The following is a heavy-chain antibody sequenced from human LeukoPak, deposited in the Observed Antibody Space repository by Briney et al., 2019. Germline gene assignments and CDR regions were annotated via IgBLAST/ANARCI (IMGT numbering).Heavy chain of an antibody. V-gene: IGHV1-2*02. J-gene: IGHJ5*02. Sequence: ASVKVSCKASGYTFTGYYMHWVRQAPGQGLEWMGWTNPNSGSTNYAQKFQGRFTMTRDTSISTAYMELTRLRSDDTAVYYCARPYCSSTSCYENWFDPWGQGTLVTVSS. CDR2: TNPNSGST. CDR1: GYTFTGYY. D-gene: IGHD2-2*01. CDR3: ARPYCSSTSCYENWFDP.